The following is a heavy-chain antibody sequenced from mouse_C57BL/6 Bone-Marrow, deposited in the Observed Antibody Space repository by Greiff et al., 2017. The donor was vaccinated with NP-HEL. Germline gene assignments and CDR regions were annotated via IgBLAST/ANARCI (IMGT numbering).Heavy chain of an antibody. Sequence: VMLVESGPGLVAPSQSLSITCTVSGFSLTSYAISRVRQPPGKGLEWLGVIWTGGGTNYNSALKSRLSISKDNSKSQVFLKMNSLQTDDTARYYCARAYYYGSSYYWYFDVWGTGTTVTVSS. D-gene: IGHD1-1*01. V-gene: IGHV2-9-1*01. CDR3: ARAYYYGSSYYWYFDV. CDR1: GFSLTSYA. J-gene: IGHJ1*03. CDR2: IWTGGGT.